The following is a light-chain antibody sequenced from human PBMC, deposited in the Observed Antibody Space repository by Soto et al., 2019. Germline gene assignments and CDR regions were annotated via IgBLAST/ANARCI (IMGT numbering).Light chain of an antibody. CDR2: GAS. CDR3: KQYGSAPKT. J-gene: IGKJ1*01. V-gene: IGKV3-20*01. CDR1: QSVSSSY. Sequence: ELVLTQSPCTLSLSPGERATVSRTATQSVSSSYLAWYQQKPGQAPRLLIYGASSRATGIPDRFSGSGSGTDFTLTISRLETEDFAVYYCKQYGSAPKTFGKGTKVDIK.